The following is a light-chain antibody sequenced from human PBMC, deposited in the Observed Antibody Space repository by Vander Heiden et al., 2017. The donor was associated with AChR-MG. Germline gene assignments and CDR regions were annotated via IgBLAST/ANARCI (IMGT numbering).Light chain of an antibody. CDR1: QAINDH. J-gene: IGKJ3*01. CDR3: QKYNRVSPFT. CDR2: AAS. Sequence: DIQMTQSPSSLSASVGDRITITCRASQAINDHLAWYQQKPGKVPKLLIYAASTLQSGVPSRFSGSGSGTDFTLTISSLQPEDVATYYCQKYNRVSPFTFGPGTKVDIK. V-gene: IGKV1-27*01.